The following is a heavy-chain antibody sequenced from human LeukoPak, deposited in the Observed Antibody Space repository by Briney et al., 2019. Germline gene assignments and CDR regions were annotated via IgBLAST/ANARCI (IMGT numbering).Heavy chain of an antibody. CDR3: ASLYEYDFWKGRAFDI. CDR2: IIPIFGTA. D-gene: IGHD3-3*01. CDR1: GFTFSSYA. Sequence: GRSLRLSCAASGFTFSSYAISWVRQAPGQGLEWMGGIIPIFGTANYAQKFQGRVTITTDESTSTAYMELSSLRSEDTAVYYCASLYEYDFWKGRAFDIWGQGTMVTVSS. J-gene: IGHJ3*02. V-gene: IGHV1-69*05.